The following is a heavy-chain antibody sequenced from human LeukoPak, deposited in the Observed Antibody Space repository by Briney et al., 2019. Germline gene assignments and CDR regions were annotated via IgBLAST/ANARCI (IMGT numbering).Heavy chain of an antibody. Sequence: SETLSLTCTVSGGSISSASYYWGWIRQPPGKGLEWIGSSYYTGTTYYNPSLKSRVTIALDTSKDHFSLKLISVTAADTAVYYCARQPALSYCSGGTCWFDPWGQGILVTVSS. D-gene: IGHD2-15*01. CDR1: GGSISSASYY. CDR2: SYYTGTT. V-gene: IGHV4-39*01. J-gene: IGHJ5*02. CDR3: ARQPALSYCSGGTCWFDP.